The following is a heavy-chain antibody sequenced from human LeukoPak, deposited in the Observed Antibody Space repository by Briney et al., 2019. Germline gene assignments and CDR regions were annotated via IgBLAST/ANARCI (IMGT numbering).Heavy chain of an antibody. D-gene: IGHD6-6*01. J-gene: IGHJ4*02. V-gene: IGHV3-30*02. CDR2: IRYDGSHK. Sequence: GGSLRLSCAASGFTFSSYGMHWVRQAPGKGLEWVAFIRYDGSHKYYADSVKGRFTISRDNSKNTLYLQMNSLRAEDTAVYYCAKDLSSIAPRGYFDYWGQGTLVTVSS. CDR3: AKDLSSIAPRGYFDY. CDR1: GFTFSSYG.